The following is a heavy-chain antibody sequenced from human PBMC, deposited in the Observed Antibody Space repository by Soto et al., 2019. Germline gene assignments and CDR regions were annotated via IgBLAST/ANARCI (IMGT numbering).Heavy chain of an antibody. V-gene: IGHV3-11*01. Sequence: QVQLVESGGALVKPGGSLRLSCAASGFTFSDYFMTWIRQAPGEGLEWVAYISTSARIINYADSVKGRFTISRDNAKNSLSLQMNSLRAEDTAVYFCARKYSAYHYPVDFWGQGTVVTVSS. CDR1: GFTFSDYF. D-gene: IGHD4-4*01. CDR3: ARKYSAYHYPVDF. CDR2: ISTSARII. J-gene: IGHJ4*02.